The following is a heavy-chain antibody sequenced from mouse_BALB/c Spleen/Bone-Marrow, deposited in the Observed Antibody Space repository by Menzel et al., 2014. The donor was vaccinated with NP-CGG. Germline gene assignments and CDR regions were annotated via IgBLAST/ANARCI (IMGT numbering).Heavy chain of an antibody. D-gene: IGHD4-1*02. CDR1: GYTFTSYW. V-gene: IGHV1S81*02. J-gene: IGHJ2*01. Sequence: QVQLQQPGAELVKPGASVKLSCKASGYTFTSYWMYWVKPRPGQGLEWIGEINPSNGRTDYNEKFKTKATLTVDSSSSTAYMQLSSLTSGDSAVYYCTSPQLGRDYWGQGTTLTVSS. CDR2: INPSNGRT. CDR3: TSPQLGRDY.